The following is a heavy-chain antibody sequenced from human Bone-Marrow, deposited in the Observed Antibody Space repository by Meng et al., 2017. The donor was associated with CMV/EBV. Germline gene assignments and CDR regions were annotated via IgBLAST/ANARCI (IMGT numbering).Heavy chain of an antibody. D-gene: IGHD6-13*01. CDR1: GGSISSYY. J-gene: IGHJ4*02. CDR2: IYYSGST. V-gene: IGHV4-59*01. CDR3: ARYPSSSRWYFFDY. Sequence: SETLSLTCTVSGGSISSYYWSWIRQPPGKGLEWIGYIYYSGSTNYNPSLKSRVTISVDTSKNQFSLKLSSVTAADTAVYYCARYPSSSRWYFFDYWGQGTLVTVSS.